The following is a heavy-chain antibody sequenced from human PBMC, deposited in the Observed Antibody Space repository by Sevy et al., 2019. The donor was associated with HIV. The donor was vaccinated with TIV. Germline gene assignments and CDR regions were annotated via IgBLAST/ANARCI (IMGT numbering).Heavy chain of an antibody. CDR2: IKQDGSEK. CDR1: GFTFSSYW. CDR3: AREKRGKGYCSGGSCYSRYYYYGMDV. J-gene: IGHJ6*02. V-gene: IGHV3-7*03. D-gene: IGHD2-15*01. Sequence: GGSLRLSCAASGFTFSSYWMSWVRQAPGKGLEWVANIKQDGSEKYYGDSVKGRFTISRDNAKNSLYLQMNSLRAEDTAVYYCAREKRGKGYCSGGSCYSRYYYYGMDVWGQGTTVTVSS.